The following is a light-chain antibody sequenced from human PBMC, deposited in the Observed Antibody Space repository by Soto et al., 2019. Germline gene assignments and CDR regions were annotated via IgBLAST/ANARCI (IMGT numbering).Light chain of an antibody. J-gene: IGKJ5*01. CDR3: QQYHNWPPIT. CDR2: GAS. Sequence: EIVMTQSPATLSVSPGERATLSCRASQSVSSNLVWYQQKLGQAPRLLIYGASTRATGIPARFSGSGSGTEFTLTISSLQSEDFAVYYCQQYHNWPPITFGQGTRLEIK. V-gene: IGKV3D-15*01. CDR1: QSVSSN.